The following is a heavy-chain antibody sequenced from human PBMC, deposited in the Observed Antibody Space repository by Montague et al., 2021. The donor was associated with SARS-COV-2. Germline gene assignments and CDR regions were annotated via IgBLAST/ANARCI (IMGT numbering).Heavy chain of an antibody. CDR3: ARGSHQYCGGGSCCSTFDY. Sequence: SETLSLTCTISGGSVSSSSYYWNWIRQPPGKGLEWIGYIYYTGSTNYNPSLKSRVTMAVDTSRNQFSLKVNSATAEDTAVYYCARGSHQYCGGGSCCSTFDYWGQGTLVTVSS. D-gene: IGHD2-15*01. CDR2: IYYTGST. CDR1: GGSVSSSSYY. J-gene: IGHJ4*02. V-gene: IGHV4-61*01.